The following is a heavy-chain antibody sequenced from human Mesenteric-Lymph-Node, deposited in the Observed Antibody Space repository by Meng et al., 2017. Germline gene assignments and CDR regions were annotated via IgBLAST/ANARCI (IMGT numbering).Heavy chain of an antibody. CDR2: INSDAAIK. CDR3: ACSRTFDY. D-gene: IGHD6-13*01. Sequence: VRLAESGGGSVQPWASPRLSCEASGLTFSSYWMHWVSQVPGKGLVWVSRINSDAAIKTYAASVKGRFNISRDNAKNTLYLQMNSLRAEDTAIYYCACSRTFDYWGQGTLVTVSS. CDR1: GLTFSSYW. V-gene: IGHV3-74*01. J-gene: IGHJ4*02.